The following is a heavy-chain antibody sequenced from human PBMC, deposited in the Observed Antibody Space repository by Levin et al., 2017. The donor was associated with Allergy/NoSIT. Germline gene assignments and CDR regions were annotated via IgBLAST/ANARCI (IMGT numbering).Heavy chain of an antibody. J-gene: IGHJ3*02. D-gene: IGHD4-17*01. Sequence: GESLKISCAASGFTFSSYSMNWVRQAPGKGLEWVSYISSSSSTIYYADSVKGRFTISRDNAKNSLYLQMNSLRDEDTAVYYCAREGYGDYLGAFDIWGQGTMVTVSS. CDR1: GFTFSSYS. CDR2: ISSSSSTI. V-gene: IGHV3-48*02. CDR3: AREGYGDYLGAFDI.